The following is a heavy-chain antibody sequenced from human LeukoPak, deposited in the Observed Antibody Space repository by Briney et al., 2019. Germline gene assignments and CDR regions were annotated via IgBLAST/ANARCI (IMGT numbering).Heavy chain of an antibody. CDR2: ISSSGSTI. D-gene: IGHD3-10*01. V-gene: IGHV3-11*01. J-gene: IGHJ6*02. CDR1: GFTFSDYY. Sequence: PGGSLRLSCAASGFTFSDYYMSWIRQAPGKGLEWVSYISSSGSTIYYADSVKGRFTISRANAKNSQYLQMNSLRAEDTALYYCARDRQSYYYGSGSGYYGMDVWGQGTTVPVSS. CDR3: ARDRQSYYYGSGSGYYGMDV.